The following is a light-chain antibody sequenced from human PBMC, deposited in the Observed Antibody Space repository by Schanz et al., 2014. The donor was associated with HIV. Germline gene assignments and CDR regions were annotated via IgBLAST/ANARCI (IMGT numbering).Light chain of an antibody. CDR2: GAS. V-gene: IGKV3D-15*01. Sequence: EILMTQSPATLSVSPGERATLSCRASQSVSDNLAWYQQKPGQAPRLPIYGASSRATGIPDRFSGSGSGTDFTLTINSLHSEDFAVYSCQQYNDWPLTFGGGTKVEIK. CDR1: QSVSDN. J-gene: IGKJ4*01. CDR3: QQYNDWPLT.